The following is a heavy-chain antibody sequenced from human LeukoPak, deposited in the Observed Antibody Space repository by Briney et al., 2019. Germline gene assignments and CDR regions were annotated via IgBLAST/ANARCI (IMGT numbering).Heavy chain of an antibody. CDR2: IKSKTDGGTT. D-gene: IGHD2-15*01. CDR1: DDSITIYY. Sequence: PSETLSLTCSVSDDSITIYYWTWIRQPPGKGLEWVGRIKSKTDGGTTDYAAPVKGRFTISRDDSKNTLYLQMNSLKTEDTAVYYCTTDLPLGYCSGGSCYYYYYYYMDVWGKGTTVTISS. J-gene: IGHJ6*03. V-gene: IGHV3-15*01. CDR3: TTDLPLGYCSGGSCYYYYYYYMDV.